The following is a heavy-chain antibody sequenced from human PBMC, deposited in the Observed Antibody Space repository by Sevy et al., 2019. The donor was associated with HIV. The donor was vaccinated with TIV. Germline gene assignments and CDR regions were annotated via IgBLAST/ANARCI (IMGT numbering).Heavy chain of an antibody. J-gene: IGHJ4*02. CDR2: IKSKTDGGKT. V-gene: IGHV3-15*01. D-gene: IGHD5-18*01. CDR1: GFTFSNAW. Sequence: GGSLRLSCAASGFTFSNAWMSWVRQAPGKGLEWVGRIKSKTDGGKTDYAAPVKGRFTISRDDSKNTLYLQMNSLKTEDTAVYYCRYSYGPFDYWGQGTLVTVSS. CDR3: RYSYGPFDY.